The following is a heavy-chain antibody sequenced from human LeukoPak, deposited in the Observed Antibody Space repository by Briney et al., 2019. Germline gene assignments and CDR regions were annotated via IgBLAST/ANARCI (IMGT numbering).Heavy chain of an antibody. Sequence: GGSLRLSCAASGLTFSNYGMHWVRQAPGKGLEWVAVIWYDGSNKYYADSVKGRFTISRDNSKNTLYLQMNSLRAEDTAVYYCARAGGSQYYGSGSSFDYWGQGTLVTVSS. CDR2: IWYDGSNK. CDR3: ARAGGSQYYGSGSSFDY. J-gene: IGHJ4*02. D-gene: IGHD3-10*01. CDR1: GLTFSNYG. V-gene: IGHV3-33*01.